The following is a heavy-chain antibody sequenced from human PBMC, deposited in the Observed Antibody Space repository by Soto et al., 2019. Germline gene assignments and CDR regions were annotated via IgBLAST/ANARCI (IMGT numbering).Heavy chain of an antibody. J-gene: IGHJ5*02. Sequence: QLQESGPGLAKPSETLSLTCTVSGASIRDSTYYWGWVRQAAGKGLEWIGSVDYSAITYYNPSTKGRLSISVDSSETHFSLTLSSVTAADTALYYCVRHRVSDMLTGAFDTWGQGVRVTVSS. V-gene: IGHV4-39*01. CDR3: VRHRVSDMLTGAFDT. D-gene: IGHD3-9*01. CDR1: GASIRDSTYY. CDR2: VDYSAIT.